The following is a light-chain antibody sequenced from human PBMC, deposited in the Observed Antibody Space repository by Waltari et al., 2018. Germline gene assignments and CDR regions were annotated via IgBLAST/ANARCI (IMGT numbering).Light chain of an antibody. CDR1: RSVGGR. Sequence: EIVLTQSPATLSLSPGERATLSCRASRSVGGRLAWYQQTPGQPPRLLIYDAFNRATGVPARFSGSGSGTDFTLTSSSLEPEDFAVYYCQQRSAWPLTFGGGTRVDIK. V-gene: IGKV3-11*01. CDR2: DAF. CDR3: QQRSAWPLT. J-gene: IGKJ4*01.